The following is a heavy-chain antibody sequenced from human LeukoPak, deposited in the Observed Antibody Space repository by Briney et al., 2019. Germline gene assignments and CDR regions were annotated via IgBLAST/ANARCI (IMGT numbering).Heavy chain of an antibody. J-gene: IGHJ4*02. CDR2: IWYDGSNK. CDR3: AKDRASIAVADFDY. CDR1: GFTFSSYG. V-gene: IGHV3-33*06. D-gene: IGHD6-19*01. Sequence: GGSLRLSCAASGFTFSSYGMHWVRQSPGKGLEWVADIWYDGSNKYYADSVKGRFTISRRSSKNTLYPQMNSLRSEDTAVYYCAKDRASIAVADFDYWGQGTLVTVSS.